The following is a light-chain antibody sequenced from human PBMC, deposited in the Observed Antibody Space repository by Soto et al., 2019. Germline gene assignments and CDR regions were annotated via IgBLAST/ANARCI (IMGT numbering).Light chain of an antibody. CDR2: DAS. Sequence: DIQMTQSPPTLSASIGDRVTITCRASQSIGSWLTWFQQKPRQAPKLLIHDASSLESGVPSRFRGSGSGTPFHLTIRSLQPDDLAPHYCQHYNSYPLTFGGGTKVDI. V-gene: IGKV1-5*01. CDR3: QHYNSYPLT. J-gene: IGKJ4*01. CDR1: QSIGSW.